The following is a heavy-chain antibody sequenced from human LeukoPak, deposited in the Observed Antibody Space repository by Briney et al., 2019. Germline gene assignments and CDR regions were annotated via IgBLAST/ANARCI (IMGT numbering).Heavy chain of an antibody. CDR1: GFTFRTYW. D-gene: IGHD1-26*01. J-gene: IGHJ4*02. V-gene: IGHV3-7*01. Sequence: GSLRLSCATSGFTFRTYWMAWVRQAPGKGLEWVANIKGDESARHQADSVKGRFTISRDNAQNSVYLQMSSLRGEDTALYYCARDVGGSLDYWGQGTLVTVSS. CDR2: IKGDESAR. CDR3: ARDVGGSLDY.